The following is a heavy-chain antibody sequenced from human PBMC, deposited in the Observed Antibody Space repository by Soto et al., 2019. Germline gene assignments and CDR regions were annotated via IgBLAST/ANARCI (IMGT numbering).Heavy chain of an antibody. Sequence: GASVKVSCKASGYTFTGYYMHWVRQAPGQGLEWMGWINPNSGGTNYAQKFQGRVTMTRDTSISTAYMELSRLRSDDTAVYYCARGVYYYDSSGYYLIDYWGQGTLVTVSS. CDR3: ARGVYYYDSSGYYLIDY. D-gene: IGHD3-22*01. CDR1: GYTFTGYY. CDR2: INPNSGGT. V-gene: IGHV1-2*02. J-gene: IGHJ4*02.